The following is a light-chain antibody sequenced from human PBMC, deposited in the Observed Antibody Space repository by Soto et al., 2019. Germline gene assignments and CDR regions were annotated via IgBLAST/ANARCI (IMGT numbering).Light chain of an antibody. Sequence: QSALTQPASVSGSPGQSITLSCTVTSSDGGGYNYVSWYQQHPGTAPKLMIYEVSNRPSGVANRFSGSKSGNTASLTISGLNAEDEDDDYCSSYTSSSTLVVFGGGTKLTVL. J-gene: IGLJ2*01. CDR1: SSDGGGYNY. CDR2: EVS. CDR3: SSYTSSSTLVV. V-gene: IGLV2-14*01.